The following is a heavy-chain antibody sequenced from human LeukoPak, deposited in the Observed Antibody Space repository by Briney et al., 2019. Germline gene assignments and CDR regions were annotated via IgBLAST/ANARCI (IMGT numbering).Heavy chain of an antibody. J-gene: IGHJ5*02. CDR1: GFTLSSYG. V-gene: IGHV3-30*02. CDR3: SRETTVVTDTAWFDP. D-gene: IGHD4-23*01. CDR2: IRYDGSNK. Sequence: GGSLRLSCAASGFTLSSYGMHWVRQAPGKGLEWVAFIRYDGSNKYYADSVKGRFTISRDNSKNTLYLQMNSLRAEDTAVYYCSRETTVVTDTAWFDPWGQGTLVTASS.